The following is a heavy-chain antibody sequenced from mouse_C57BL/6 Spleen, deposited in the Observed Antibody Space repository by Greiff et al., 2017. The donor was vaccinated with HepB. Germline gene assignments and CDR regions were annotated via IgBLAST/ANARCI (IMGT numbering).Heavy chain of an antibody. D-gene: IGHD1-1*01. CDR3: ARPFITTVAGGFAY. Sequence: VQLQQPGAELVMPGASVKLSCKASGYTFTSYWMHWVKQRPGQGLEWIGEIDPSDSYTNYNQKFKGKSTLTVDKSSSTAYMQLSSLTSEDSAVYYCARPFITTVAGGFAYWGQGTLVIVSA. V-gene: IGHV1-69*01. CDR2: IDPSDSYT. CDR1: GYTFTSYW. J-gene: IGHJ3*01.